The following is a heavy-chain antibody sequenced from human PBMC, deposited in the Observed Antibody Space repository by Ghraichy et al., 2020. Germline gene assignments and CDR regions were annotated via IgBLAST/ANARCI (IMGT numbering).Heavy chain of an antibody. Sequence: GGSLRLSCKGSGYSFTSNWIGWVRQMPGKGLEWMGVVYPGDSDTRFSPSFRGQVTISADKSINTAYLQWSSLKASDTAMYYCARSRAPQKYSGKDFDYWGQGTLVTVSS. J-gene: IGHJ4*02. CDR1: GYSFTSNW. CDR3: ARSRAPQKYSGKDFDY. V-gene: IGHV5-51*01. D-gene: IGHD2-21*01. CDR2: VYPGDSDT.